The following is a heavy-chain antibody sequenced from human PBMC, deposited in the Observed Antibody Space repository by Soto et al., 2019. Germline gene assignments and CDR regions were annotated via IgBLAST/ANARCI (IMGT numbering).Heavy chain of an antibody. CDR2: IDWDDDK. J-gene: IGHJ4*02. Sequence: GSGPTLVNPTQTLTLTCAFSGFSLSTPEMRVTWIRQPPGKALEWLARIDWDDDKFYSTSLKTRLTISKDNSKKQVVLTMTNMVPVDTATYYCARSAGYNFGYVDYWGQGILVTVSS. D-gene: IGHD1-1*01. V-gene: IGHV2-70*04. CDR3: ARSAGYNFGYVDY. CDR1: GFSLSTPEMR.